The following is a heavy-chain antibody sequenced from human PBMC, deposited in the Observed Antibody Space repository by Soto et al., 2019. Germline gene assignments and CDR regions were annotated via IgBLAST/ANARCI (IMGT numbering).Heavy chain of an antibody. D-gene: IGHD5-12*01. Sequence: SETLPVTCAVSCGSISSCGYSWSWIRQPPGKGLEWIGSIYYSGSTYYNPSLKSRVTISVDTSKNQFSLKLSSVTAADTAVYYCARQWGYNFDYWGQGTLVTVSS. CDR2: IYYSGST. V-gene: IGHV4-30-2*03. J-gene: IGHJ4*02. CDR1: CGSISSCGYS. CDR3: ARQWGYNFDY.